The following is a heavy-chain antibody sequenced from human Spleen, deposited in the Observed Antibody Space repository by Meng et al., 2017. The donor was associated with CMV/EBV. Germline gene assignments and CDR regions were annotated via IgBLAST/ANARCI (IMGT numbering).Heavy chain of an antibody. J-gene: IGHJ4*02. V-gene: IGHV3-48*01. D-gene: IGHD4-17*01. CDR3: ARVDRLTVTTDFDY. CDR2: ISKNGETR. CDR1: GFTFDSYT. Sequence: GESLKISCAASGFTFDSYTMSWVRQAPGKGLEWVSYISKNGETRYYADSVKGRFTISRDNAKNSLYLQINGLRAEDRAIYYCARVDRLTVTTDFDYWGQGTLVTVSS.